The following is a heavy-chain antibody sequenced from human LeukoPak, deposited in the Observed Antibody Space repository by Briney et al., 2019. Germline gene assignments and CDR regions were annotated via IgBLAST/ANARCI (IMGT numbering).Heavy chain of an antibody. Sequence: GASVKVSCKASGYTFTSYYMHWVRQAPGQGLEWMGIINPSGGSTSYAQKFQGRVTMTRDMSTSTVYMELSSLRSEDTAVYYCARDENYYGSGSSPSGDYWGQETLVTVSS. CDR1: GYTFTSYY. J-gene: IGHJ4*02. D-gene: IGHD3-10*01. CDR2: INPSGGST. V-gene: IGHV1-46*01. CDR3: ARDENYYGSGSSPSGDY.